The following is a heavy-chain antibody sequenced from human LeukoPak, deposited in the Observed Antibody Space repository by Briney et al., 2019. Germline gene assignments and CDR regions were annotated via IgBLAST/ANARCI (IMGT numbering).Heavy chain of an antibody. V-gene: IGHV4-59*08. CDR3: ARSRDGYNEIDY. CDR1: GGSISSYY. CDR2: IYYSGST. D-gene: IGHD5-24*01. J-gene: IGHJ4*02. Sequence: PSETLSLTCTVSGGSISSYYWSWIRQPPGKGLEWIGYIYYSGSTNYNPSLKSRATISVDTSKNQFSLKLSSVTAADTAVYYCARSRDGYNEIDYWGQGTLVTVSS.